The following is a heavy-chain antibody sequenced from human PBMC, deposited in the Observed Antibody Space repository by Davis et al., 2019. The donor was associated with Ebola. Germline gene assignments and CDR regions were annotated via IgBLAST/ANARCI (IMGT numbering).Heavy chain of an antibody. J-gene: IGHJ3*02. V-gene: IGHV5-51*01. CDR1: GYSFTSYW. CDR3: ASRDGHGFDI. CDR2: VFPGDADT. Sequence: GESLKISCKGSGYSFTSYWIGWVRQMPGEGLEWMGTVFPGDADTTYSPSFQGHVTISADKSISTAYLQWSRLKASDTAMYYCASRDGHGFDIWGQGTMVTVSS.